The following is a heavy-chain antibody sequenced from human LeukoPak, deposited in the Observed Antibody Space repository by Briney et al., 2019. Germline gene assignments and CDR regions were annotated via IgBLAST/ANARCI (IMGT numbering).Heavy chain of an antibody. CDR1: GFTFSTYA. Sequence: GGSLRLSCAASGFTFSTYAMSWVRQAPGKGLEWVSTISGNGGSTYYADSVKGRFTISRDNSKTTLFLQMNSLRAEDTAVYYCAKAGSITIFGVILRHWYFDLWGRGTLVTVSS. D-gene: IGHD3-3*01. J-gene: IGHJ2*01. V-gene: IGHV3-23*01. CDR3: AKAGSITIFGVILRHWYFDL. CDR2: ISGNGGST.